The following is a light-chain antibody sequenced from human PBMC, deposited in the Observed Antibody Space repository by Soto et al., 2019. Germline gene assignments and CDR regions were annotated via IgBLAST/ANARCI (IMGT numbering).Light chain of an antibody. CDR3: QQRSNWPPLT. CDR1: QSVSSY. V-gene: IGKV3-11*01. J-gene: IGKJ4*01. CDR2: DAS. Sequence: EIVLTQSPATLSLSPGERATLSCRASQSVSSYLAWYQQKPGQAPTLLIYDASNRATGIRAWFSGSGSGTDFSLTISSLEPEDFAVYYCQQRSNWPPLTFGGGTKVEIK.